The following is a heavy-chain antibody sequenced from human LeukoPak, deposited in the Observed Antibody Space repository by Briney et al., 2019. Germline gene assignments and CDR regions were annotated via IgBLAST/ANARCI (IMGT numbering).Heavy chain of an antibody. V-gene: IGHV1-46*01. CDR1: GYTFTSYY. J-gene: IGHJ6*02. CDR3: ARENSSPTHYYYYGMDV. Sequence: ASVKVSCKASGYTFTSYYMHWVRQAPGQGLEGMGIINPSGGSTSYAQKFQGRVTMTRDTSTSTVYMELSSLRSEDTAVYYCARENSSPTHYYYYGMDVWGQGTTVTVSS. D-gene: IGHD4-11*01. CDR2: INPSGGST.